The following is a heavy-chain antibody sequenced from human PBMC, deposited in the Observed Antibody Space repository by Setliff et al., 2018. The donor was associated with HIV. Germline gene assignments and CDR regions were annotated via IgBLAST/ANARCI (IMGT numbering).Heavy chain of an antibody. CDR2: IVVGSGNR. J-gene: IGHJ4*02. V-gene: IGHV1-58*01. CDR1: GFTFSSSA. CDR3: ARVGVTEAFDI. Sequence: SVKVSCKASGFTFSSSAVQWVRQARGQRLEWIGWIVVGSGNRNYAQKFQERVTITRDMSTSTAYMELSSLRSEDTAVFYCARVGVTEAFDIWGQGTLVTVSS. D-gene: IGHD1-26*01.